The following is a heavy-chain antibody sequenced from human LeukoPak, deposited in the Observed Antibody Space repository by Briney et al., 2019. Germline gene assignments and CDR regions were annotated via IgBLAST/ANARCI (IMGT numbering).Heavy chain of an antibody. D-gene: IGHD4-17*01. Sequence: ASVKVSCKASGGTFSSYAISWVRQAPGQGLEWMGRIIPIFGTANYAQKFQGRVTITTDESTSTAYMELSSLRSEDTAVYYCARFSTVTTRGGAFDYWGQGTLVTVSS. CDR3: ARFSTVTTRGGAFDY. CDR2: IIPIFGTA. V-gene: IGHV1-69*05. CDR1: GGTFSSYA. J-gene: IGHJ4*02.